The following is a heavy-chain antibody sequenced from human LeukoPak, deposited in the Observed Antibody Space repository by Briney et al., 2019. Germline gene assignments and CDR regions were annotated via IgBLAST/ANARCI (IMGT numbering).Heavy chain of an antibody. V-gene: IGHV4-4*02. CDR1: GGSISSSNW. Sequence: PSETLSLTCAVSGGSISSSNWWSWVRPPPGKGLEWIGEIYHSGSTNYNPSLKSRVTISVDNSKNQFSLKLSSVSAADTAVYYCAIDTAAGSARVVDWGEGRLVTVSA. CDR2: IYHSGST. CDR3: AIDTAAGSARVVD. J-gene: IGHJ4*02. D-gene: IGHD6-6*01.